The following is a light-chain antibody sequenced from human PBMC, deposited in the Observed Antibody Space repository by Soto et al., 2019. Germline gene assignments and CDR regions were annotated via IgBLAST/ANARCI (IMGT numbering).Light chain of an antibody. CDR3: QQYGSSPLT. Sequence: ETVMTQSPVTLSVSPGDTATLSCRASQRVSNHFAWYQQKPGQAPRLLIYAASTRAAGVPVRFSGSGSGTEFTLTISRLEPEDFVVYYCQQYGSSPLTFGGGTKVDIK. CDR1: QRVSNH. CDR2: AAS. J-gene: IGKJ4*01. V-gene: IGKV3-15*01.